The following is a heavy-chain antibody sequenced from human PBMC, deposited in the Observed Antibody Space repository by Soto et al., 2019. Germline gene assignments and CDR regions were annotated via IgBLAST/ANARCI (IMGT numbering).Heavy chain of an antibody. V-gene: IGHV4-39*01. CDR2: ISFGGHT. Sequence: QVQLQESGPGLVKPSETMPLTCTDSADIVSGGYYYWAWIRQPPGKGLEWIASISFGGHTYHNPSLKTRLTLAVETSKHLSSLKITSVTAAEAAVYYCARQRAWYGEWACDIWG. J-gene: IGHJ3*02. D-gene: IGHD1-26*01. CDR3: ARQRAWYGEWACDI. CDR1: ADIVSGGYYY.